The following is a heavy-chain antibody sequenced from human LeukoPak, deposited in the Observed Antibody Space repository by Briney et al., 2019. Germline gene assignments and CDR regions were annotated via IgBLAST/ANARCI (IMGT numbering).Heavy chain of an antibody. Sequence: GASVKVSCTVSVYSLTDFSINWVRQAPGKGVEGRGGFAPEDGERIYAQKFQGRVTMTEDTSADTAYMELSSLKSEDTAVYFCTAGVAVSRWYYFDYWGQGTLVTVSS. D-gene: IGHD6-13*01. V-gene: IGHV1-24*01. J-gene: IGHJ4*01. CDR1: VYSLTDFS. CDR3: TAGVAVSRWYYFDY. CDR2: FAPEDGER.